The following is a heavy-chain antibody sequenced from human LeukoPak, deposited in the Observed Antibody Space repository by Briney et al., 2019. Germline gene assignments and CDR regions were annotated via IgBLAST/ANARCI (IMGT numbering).Heavy chain of an antibody. V-gene: IGHV3-7*01. CDR2: IKQDGSEK. D-gene: IGHD4-17*01. Sequence: GGSLRLSCAASGFTFSSCWMSWVRQAPGKGLEWVANIKQDGSEKYYVDSVKGRLTISRDNAKNSLYLQMNSLRAEDTAVYYCAREEDGDYDDAFDIWGQGTMVTVSS. CDR3: AREEDGDYDDAFDI. J-gene: IGHJ3*02. CDR1: GFTFSSCW.